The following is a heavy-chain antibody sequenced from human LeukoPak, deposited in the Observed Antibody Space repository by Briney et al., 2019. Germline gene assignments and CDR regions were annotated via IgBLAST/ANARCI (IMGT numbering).Heavy chain of an antibody. CDR2: INHSGST. D-gene: IGHD5-18*01. J-gene: IGHJ5*02. CDR3: ARHHVDTAITSPNWFDP. V-gene: IGHV4-34*01. Sequence: SETLSLTCAVYGGSFSGYYWSWIRQPPGKGLEWIGEINHSGSTNYNPSLKSRVNISVDTSKNQFSLKLSSVTAADTAVYYCARHHVDTAITSPNWFDPWGQGTLVPVSS. CDR1: GGSFSGYY.